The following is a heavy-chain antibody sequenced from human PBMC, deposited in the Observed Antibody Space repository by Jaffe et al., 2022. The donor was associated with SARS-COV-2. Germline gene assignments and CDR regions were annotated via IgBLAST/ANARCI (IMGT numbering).Heavy chain of an antibody. D-gene: IGHD6-13*01. CDR2: ISSNGGST. Sequence: EVQLVESGGGLVQPGGSLRLSCAASGFTFSSYAMHWVRQAPGKGLEYVSAISSNGGSTYYANSVKGRFTISRDNSKNTLYLQMGSLRAEDMAVYYCARDGSSWYYYYYGMDVWGQGTTVTVSS. CDR3: ARDGSSWYYYYYGMDV. J-gene: IGHJ6*02. V-gene: IGHV3-64*01. CDR1: GFTFSSYA.